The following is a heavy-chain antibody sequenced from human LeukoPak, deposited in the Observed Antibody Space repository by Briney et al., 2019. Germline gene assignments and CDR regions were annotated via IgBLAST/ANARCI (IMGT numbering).Heavy chain of an antibody. CDR3: ARVHSSARYYFDY. CDR1: GGSISSYY. V-gene: IGHV4-59*01. D-gene: IGHD3-22*01. J-gene: IGHJ4*02. CDR2: IYYSGST. Sequence: SSETLSLTCTVSGGSISSYYWSWIRQPPGKGLEWIGYIYYSGSTNYNPSLKSRVTISVDTSKNQFSLKLSSVTAADTAVYYCARVHSSARYYFDYWGQGTLVTVSS.